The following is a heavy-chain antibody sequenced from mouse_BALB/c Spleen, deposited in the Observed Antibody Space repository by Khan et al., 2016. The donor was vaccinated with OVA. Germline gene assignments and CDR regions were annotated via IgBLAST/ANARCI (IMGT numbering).Heavy chain of an antibody. CDR1: GYTFTNYV. CDR2: INTSTGEP. CDR3: ARFHGGY. V-gene: IGHV9-3-1*01. Sequence: QIQLVQSGPELKKPGETVKISCKASGYTFTNYVMNWVKQSPGKGLKWMGWINTSTGEPTYDDDFKVRFAFSLETSASTAFLQINSLKNEDTATYFCARFHGGYWGQGTTLTVSS. J-gene: IGHJ2*01.